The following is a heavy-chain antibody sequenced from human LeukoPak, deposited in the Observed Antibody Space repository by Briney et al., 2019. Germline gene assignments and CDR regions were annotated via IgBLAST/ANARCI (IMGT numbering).Heavy chain of an antibody. J-gene: IGHJ6*03. CDR1: GGSISSYY. CDR3: ARVGSSGYYHYYYYMDV. V-gene: IGHV4-59*01. D-gene: IGHD3-22*01. Sequence: SETLSLTCTVSGGSISSYYWSWIRQPPGKGLEWIGYIYYSGSTNYNPSLKSRVTISVDTSKNQFSLKLSSVTAADTAVYYCARVGSSGYYHYYYYMDVWGKGTTVTVSS. CDR2: IYYSGST.